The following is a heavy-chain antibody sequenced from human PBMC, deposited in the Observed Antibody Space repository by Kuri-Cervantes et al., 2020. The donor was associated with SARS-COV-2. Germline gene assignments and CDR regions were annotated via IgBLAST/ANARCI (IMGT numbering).Heavy chain of an antibody. Sequence: GSLRLSCTVSGGSISSSSYYWGWIRQPPGKGLEWIGSIYYSGSTYYNPSLKSRVTISVDTSKNQFSLKLSSVTAADTAVYYCARCPLYYYDSSGDQAYYYYGMERLGPRDHGHRLL. CDR2: IYYSGST. CDR3: ARCPLYYYDSSGDQAYYYYGMER. V-gene: IGHV4-39*01. D-gene: IGHD3-22*01. CDR1: GGSISSSSYY. J-gene: IGHJ6*02.